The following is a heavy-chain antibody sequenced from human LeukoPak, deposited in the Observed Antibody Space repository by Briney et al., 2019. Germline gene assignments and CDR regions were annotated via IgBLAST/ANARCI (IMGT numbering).Heavy chain of an antibody. V-gene: IGHV1-2*02. CDR1: GYTFTGYY. CDR3: ARGVITMVRGVIGYYYYYMDV. CDR2: INPNSVGT. D-gene: IGHD3-10*01. J-gene: IGHJ6*03. Sequence: ASVKVSCKASGYTFTGYYMHWVRQARGQGREWMGWINPNSVGTNYAQKFQGRVTMTRDTSISTAYMELSRLRSDDTAVYYCARGVITMVRGVIGYYYYYMDVWGKGTTVTISS.